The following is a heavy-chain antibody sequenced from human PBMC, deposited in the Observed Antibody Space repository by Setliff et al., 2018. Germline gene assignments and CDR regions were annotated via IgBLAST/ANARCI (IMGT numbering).Heavy chain of an antibody. D-gene: IGHD4-4*01. J-gene: IGHJ4*02. CDR1: GFIVSNNE. Sequence: PGGSLRLSCEVSGFIVSNNEMSWVRQAPGKGLEWVSVTYSGDTTYYADSVKGRFTLSRDNSENALFLQLNSLRAEDTALYYCAKDLTTSITVGALDSWGPGTLVTVSS. V-gene: IGHV3-53*01. CDR3: AKDLTTSITVGALDS. CDR2: TYSGDTT.